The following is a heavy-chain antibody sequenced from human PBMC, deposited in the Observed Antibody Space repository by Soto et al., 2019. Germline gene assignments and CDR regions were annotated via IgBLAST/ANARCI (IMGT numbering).Heavy chain of an antibody. CDR2: FIPVYRTL. Sequence: SVKVSCKASGGSFGNSAIHWVRQTPGQGLEWLGGFIPVYRTLNYAQQFQGRVTITADESTGTAYMTLSSLASDDTAVYYCATGVIWIGYYTVDSWGQGARVTVSS. J-gene: IGHJ4*02. CDR1: GGSFGNSA. V-gene: IGHV1-69*13. CDR3: ATGVIWIGYYTVDS. D-gene: IGHD3-3*01.